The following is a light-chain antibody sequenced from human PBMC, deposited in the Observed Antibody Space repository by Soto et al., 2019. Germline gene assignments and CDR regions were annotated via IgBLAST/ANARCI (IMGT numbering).Light chain of an antibody. V-gene: IGLV2-8*01. CDR2: EVN. CDR3: TSYAGSSNV. Sequence: SXLTHPPSESGSXGQSVAISCTGTSSDVGGYNYVSWYQQHPGKAPKLMIYEVNKRPSGVPDRFSGSKCGNTASLTFSGLQAEDEADYYCTSYAGSSNVFGTGTKVTVL. J-gene: IGLJ1*01. CDR1: SSDVGGYNY.